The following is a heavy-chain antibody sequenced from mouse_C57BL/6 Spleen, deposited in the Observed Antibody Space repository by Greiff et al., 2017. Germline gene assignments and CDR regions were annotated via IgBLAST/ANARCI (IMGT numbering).Heavy chain of an antibody. Sequence: LQESGAELVKPGASVKLSCKASGYTFTEYTIHWVKQRSGQGLEWIGWFYPGSGSIKYNEKFKDKATLTADKSSSTVYMELSRLTSEDSAVYFCARHEDNDGYYSYYFDYWDQGTTLTVSS. CDR3: ARHEDNDGYYSYYFDY. J-gene: IGHJ2*01. D-gene: IGHD2-3*01. CDR2: FYPGSGSI. V-gene: IGHV1-62-2*01. CDR1: GYTFTEYT.